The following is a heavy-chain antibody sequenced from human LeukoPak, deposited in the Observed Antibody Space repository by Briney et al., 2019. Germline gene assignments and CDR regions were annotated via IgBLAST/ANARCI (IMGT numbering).Heavy chain of an antibody. V-gene: IGHV1-2*02. CDR3: ARDPGDSSWYRGNWFDP. Sequence: ASVKVSCTASGYTFTGYYMHWVRQAPGQGLEWMGGINPNSGGTNYSQKLQGRVTMTRDTHISKAYMELSRPRSDDTAVYYCARDPGDSSWYRGNWFDPWGQGTLVTVSS. CDR1: GYTFTGYY. CDR2: INPNSGGT. J-gene: IGHJ5*02. D-gene: IGHD6-13*01.